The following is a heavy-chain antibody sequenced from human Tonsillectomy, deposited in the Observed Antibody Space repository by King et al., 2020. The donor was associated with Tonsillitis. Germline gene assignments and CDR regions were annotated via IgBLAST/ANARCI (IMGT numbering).Heavy chain of an antibody. CDR2: IRSNTYGGTT. CDR3: TREAFSSTWYEVWLDP. Sequence: EVQLVESGGGLVQPGRSLRLSCTASGFTFVEYAMNWVRQAPGKGLEWVGFIRSNTYGGTTEYAASVKGRFTISRDDSKSIAYLQMNSLKTEDTAVYYCTREAFSSTWYEVWLDPWGQGTLVTVSS. CDR1: GFTFVEYA. J-gene: IGHJ5*02. D-gene: IGHD6-13*01. V-gene: IGHV3-49*04.